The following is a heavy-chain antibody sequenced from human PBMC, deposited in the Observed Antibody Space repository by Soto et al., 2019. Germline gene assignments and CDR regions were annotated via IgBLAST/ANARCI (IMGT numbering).Heavy chain of an antibody. J-gene: IGHJ6*02. V-gene: IGHV3-33*01. CDR3: ARSTSLVDIVRGRYYSYGMDV. CDR1: GFTFSSYG. CDR2: IWYDGSNK. D-gene: IGHD2-2*03. Sequence: GGSLRLSCAASGFTFSSYGMHWVRQAPGKGLEWVAVIWYDGSNKYYADSVKGRFTISRDNSKNTLYLQMNSLRAEDTAVYCCARSTSLVDIVRGRYYSYGMDVWGQGTTVTVSS.